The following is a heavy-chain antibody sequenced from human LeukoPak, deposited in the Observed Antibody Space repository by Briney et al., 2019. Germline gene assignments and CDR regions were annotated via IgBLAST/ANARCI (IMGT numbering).Heavy chain of an antibody. Sequence: SETLSLTCAVSGGSISSQKWWSWVRPPPGKGLEWIGEIFHSGSTHYNPSLKSRVTISVDKSKNQFSLNLSSVTAADTAVYYCAKGDIPNWFDPWGQGTLVTVSS. J-gene: IGHJ5*02. D-gene: IGHD2-2*02. CDR1: GGSISSQKW. CDR2: IFHSGST. CDR3: AKGDIPNWFDP. V-gene: IGHV4-4*02.